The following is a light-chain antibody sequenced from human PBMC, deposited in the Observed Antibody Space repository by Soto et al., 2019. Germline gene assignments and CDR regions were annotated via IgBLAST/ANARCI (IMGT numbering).Light chain of an antibody. Sequence: EIVLTQSPATLSLSPGERATLSCGASQSVSSTYLAWYQHKPGLAPRLLIYDGSSRATGIPDRFSGSGSGTDFTLTISRLEPEDFAVYYCQQYSTSPWTFGQGTKVEIK. CDR2: DGS. CDR1: QSVSSTY. V-gene: IGKV3D-20*01. CDR3: QQYSTSPWT. J-gene: IGKJ1*01.